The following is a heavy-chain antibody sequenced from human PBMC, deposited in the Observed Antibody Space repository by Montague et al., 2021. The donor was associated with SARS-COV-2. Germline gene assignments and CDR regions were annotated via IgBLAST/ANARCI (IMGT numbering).Heavy chain of an antibody. CDR2: IYHSGST. J-gene: IGHJ6*02. CDR3: ARRPLGYYYYGMDV. CDR1: GGSISSSNW. V-gene: IGHV4-4*02. Sequence: SETLSLTCAVSGGSISSSNWWSWVRQPPGKGLEWIGEIYHSGSTNYNPSLESRVTISVGKSKNQFSLKLSSVTAADTAVYYCARRPLGYYYYGMDVWGQGTTVTVSS.